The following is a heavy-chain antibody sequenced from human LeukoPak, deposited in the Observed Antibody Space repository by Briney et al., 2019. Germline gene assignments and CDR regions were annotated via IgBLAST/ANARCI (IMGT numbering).Heavy chain of an antibody. V-gene: IGHV3-23*01. Sequence: GGSLRLSCAASGFTFSSYAMSWVRQAPGKGLEWVSAISGSGGSTYYADSVKGRFTISRDNSKNTLYLQMNSLRAEDTAVYYCAKGLEDIVPYYYDYGMDVWGQGTTVTVSS. J-gene: IGHJ6*02. CDR1: GFTFSSYA. CDR2: ISGSGGST. CDR3: AKGLEDIVPYYYDYGMDV. D-gene: IGHD2-15*01.